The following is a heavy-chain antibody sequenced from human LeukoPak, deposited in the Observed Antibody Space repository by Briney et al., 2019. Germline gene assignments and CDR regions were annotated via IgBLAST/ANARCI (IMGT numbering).Heavy chain of an antibody. D-gene: IGHD4-17*01. CDR3: ARGPDGDYAGSYNWFDP. CDR1: GYTFTGYY. CDR2: INPNSGGT. J-gene: IGHJ5*02. V-gene: IGHV1-2*04. Sequence: ASVKVSCKASGYTFTGYYMHWVRQAPGQGLEWMGWINPNSGGTNYAQKFQGWVTMTRDTSISTAYMELSRLRSDDTAVYYCARGPDGDYAGSYNWFDPWGQGTLVTVSS.